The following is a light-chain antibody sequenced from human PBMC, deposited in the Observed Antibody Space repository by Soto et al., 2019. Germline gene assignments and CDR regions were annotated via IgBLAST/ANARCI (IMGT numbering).Light chain of an antibody. V-gene: IGLV1-40*01. J-gene: IGLJ2*01. Sequence: QSVLTQPPSVTGAPGQRVTISCTGSSSSIGAGYDVHWYQQLSGKAPKLLIYANTDRPSGVPDRFSGSKSGTSASLAITGLQAEDEADDYCQSYDSSFSSLIFGVGTKVTVL. CDR3: QSYDSSFSSLI. CDR2: ANT. CDR1: SSSIGAGYD.